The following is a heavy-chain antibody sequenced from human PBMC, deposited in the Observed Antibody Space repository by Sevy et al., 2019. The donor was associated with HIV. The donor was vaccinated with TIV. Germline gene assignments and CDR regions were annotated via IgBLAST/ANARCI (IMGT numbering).Heavy chain of an antibody. Sequence: ASVKVSCKASGGTFSSYAISWVRPAPGQGLEWMGGIIPIFGTANYAQKFQGRVTITADKSTSTAYMELSSLRSEDTAVYYCARGDNPELPSAFDIWGQGTMVTVSS. CDR2: IIPIFGTA. D-gene: IGHD1-26*01. J-gene: IGHJ3*02. V-gene: IGHV1-69*06. CDR3: ARGDNPELPSAFDI. CDR1: GGTFSSYA.